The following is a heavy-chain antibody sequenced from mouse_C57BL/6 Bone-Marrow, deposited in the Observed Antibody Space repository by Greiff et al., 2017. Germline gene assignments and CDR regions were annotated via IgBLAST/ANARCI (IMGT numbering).Heavy chain of an antibody. Sequence: QVQLQQPGAELVMPGASVKLSCKASGYTFTSYWMHWVKQRPGQGLEWIGEIDPSDSYTNYNQKFKGKSTLTVDKSSSTAYMQLSSLTSEDSAVYYCARSGGIYDGYGAWFAYWGQGTLVTVSA. CDR3: ARSGGIYDGYGAWFAY. CDR1: GYTFTSYW. V-gene: IGHV1-69*01. J-gene: IGHJ3*01. D-gene: IGHD2-2*01. CDR2: IDPSDSYT.